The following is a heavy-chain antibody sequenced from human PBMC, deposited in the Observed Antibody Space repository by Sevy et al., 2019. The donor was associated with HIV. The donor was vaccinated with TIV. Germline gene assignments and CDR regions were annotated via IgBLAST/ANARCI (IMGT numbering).Heavy chain of an antibody. J-gene: IGHJ6*02. D-gene: IGHD3-22*01. CDR2: IYSGGST. CDR3: ARDRYYDASGYYYYYYGLDV. V-gene: IGHV3-66*01. Sequence: GESLKISCAASEFIVTDNYMSWVRQAPGKGLEWVSTIYSGGSTFYADSVKGRFTISRDNSKNTLYLHMNSLRAEDTAVYYCARDRYYDASGYYYYYYGLDVWGQGTTVTVSS. CDR1: EFIVTDNY.